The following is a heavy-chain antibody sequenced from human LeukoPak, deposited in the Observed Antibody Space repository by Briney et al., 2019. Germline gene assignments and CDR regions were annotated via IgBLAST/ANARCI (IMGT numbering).Heavy chain of an antibody. V-gene: IGHV3-48*03. CDR3: VRGGGAAYKYNAFDI. J-gene: IGHJ3*02. Sequence: PGGSPRLSCAASGFIFSNYEMNWVRQAPGKGLEWISYISISGATIYYAESVKGRFTISRDNTKNSLYLQMNSLRAEDTAVYYCVRGGGAAYKYNAFDIWGQGTMVTGSS. CDR2: ISISGATI. D-gene: IGHD3-16*01. CDR1: GFIFSNYE.